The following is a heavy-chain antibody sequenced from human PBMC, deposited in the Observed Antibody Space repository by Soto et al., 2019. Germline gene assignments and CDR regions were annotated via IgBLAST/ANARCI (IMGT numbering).Heavy chain of an antibody. CDR1: GGTFSSYA. CDR3: ARVKYYDILTSDY. V-gene: IGHV1-69*13. Sequence: SVKVSCKASGGTFSSYAISWVRQAPGQGLEWMGGIIPIFGTANYAQKFQGRVTITADESTSTAYMELSSLRSEDTAVYYCARVKYYDILTSDYWGQGTLVTVSS. D-gene: IGHD3-9*01. CDR2: IIPIFGTA. J-gene: IGHJ4*02.